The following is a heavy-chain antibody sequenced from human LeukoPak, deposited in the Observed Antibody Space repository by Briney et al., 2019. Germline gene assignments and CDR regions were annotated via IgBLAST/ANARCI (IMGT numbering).Heavy chain of an antibody. V-gene: IGHV4-34*01. CDR2: IIHSGRT. J-gene: IGHJ4*02. Sequence: SETLSLTCGVYGGAFSGYYWTWISQSPGMGLEWIGEIIHSGRTNYNPSLTGRVTISVDTSKNQFSLELSSVTAADTAVYYCARGILVTVYAAFDYWGQGTLVTVSS. D-gene: IGHD2-8*01. CDR1: GGAFSGYY. CDR3: ARGILVTVYAAFDY.